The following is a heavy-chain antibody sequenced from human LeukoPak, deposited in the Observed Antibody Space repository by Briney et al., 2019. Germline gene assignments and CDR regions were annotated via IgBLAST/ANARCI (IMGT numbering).Heavy chain of an antibody. J-gene: IGHJ4*02. CDR1: GYTFTSYD. Sequence: ASVKVSCKASGYTFTSYDINWVRQATGQGLEWMGWMNPNSGNTGYAQRFQGRVTMTRNTSISTAYMELSSLRSEDTAVYYCASLAPRCSSWPRSGFDNWGQGTLVTVSS. D-gene: IGHD6-13*01. CDR3: ASLAPRCSSWPRSGFDN. CDR2: MNPNSGNT. V-gene: IGHV1-8*01.